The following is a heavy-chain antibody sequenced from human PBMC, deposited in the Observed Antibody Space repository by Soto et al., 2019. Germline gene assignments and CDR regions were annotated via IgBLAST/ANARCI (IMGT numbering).Heavy chain of an antibody. Sequence: PGGSLRLSCAASGFIFSTYGMHWVRQAPGKGLEWVSLILYDGSDQYYADSVKGRFTISRDNSKNTLYLQMDSLRPEDTAVYYCARHDYDSSGYYGRYYKGMDVWGQGTTVTVSS. CDR1: GFIFSTYG. CDR3: ARHDYDSSGYYGRYYKGMDV. V-gene: IGHV3-30-3*01. J-gene: IGHJ6*02. CDR2: ILYDGSDQ. D-gene: IGHD3-22*01.